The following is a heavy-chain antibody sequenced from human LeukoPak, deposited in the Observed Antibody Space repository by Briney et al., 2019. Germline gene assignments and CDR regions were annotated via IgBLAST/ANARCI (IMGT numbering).Heavy chain of an antibody. CDR2: IIPILGIA. V-gene: IGHV1-69*04. D-gene: IGHD3-22*01. CDR1: GYTFTSYA. CDR3: ARGSVYDSSGYFAPLNY. J-gene: IGHJ4*02. Sequence: SVKVSCKASGYTFTSYAISWVRQAPGQGLEWMGRIIPILGIANYAQKFQGRVTITADKSTSTAYMELSSLRSEDTAVYYCARGSVYDSSGYFAPLNYWGQGALVTVSS.